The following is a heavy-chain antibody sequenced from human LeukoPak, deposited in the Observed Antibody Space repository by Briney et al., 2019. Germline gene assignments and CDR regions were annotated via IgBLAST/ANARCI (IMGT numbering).Heavy chain of an antibody. CDR2: IGTSSSYI. J-gene: IGHJ6*03. V-gene: IGHV3-21*05. Sequence: GGSLRLSCAASGFTFSSYSMKWVRQAPGKGLEWVSYIGTSSSYIYYADSVKGRFTISRDNAKNSLYLQMNSLRAEDTAVYYCARGRANYYMDVWGKGSTVTVSS. CDR1: GFTFSSYS. CDR3: ARGRANYYMDV.